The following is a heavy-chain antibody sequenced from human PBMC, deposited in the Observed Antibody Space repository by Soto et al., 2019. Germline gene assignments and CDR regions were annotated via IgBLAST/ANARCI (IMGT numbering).Heavy chain of an antibody. CDR2: IKHNSGDT. V-gene: IGHV1-2*02. J-gene: IGHJ6*02. D-gene: IGHD3-9*01. CDR3: ARGGIWFYDGLDV. CDR1: GYTFTGYY. Sequence: ASMKVSCKTSGYTFTGYYLNWVRQAPGQGLEWMGWIKHNSGDTDYAQHFQGRVTMTRDTSIKTAYMELNNLRSDDTAIYYCARGGIWFYDGLDVWGQWTTVTVSS.